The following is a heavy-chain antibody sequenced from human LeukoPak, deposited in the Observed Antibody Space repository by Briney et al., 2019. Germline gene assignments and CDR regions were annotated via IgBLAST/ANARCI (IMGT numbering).Heavy chain of an antibody. Sequence: PSETLSLTCTVSGRSISSYYWSWIRQPPGKGLEWIGYLYNSGSTNYNPSLRSRATISLDTSKNQFSLKLSSVTAADTAVYYCARRVKTAAGMGYYGMDVWGQGTTVTVSS. CDR1: GRSISSYY. D-gene: IGHD6-13*01. CDR2: LYNSGST. CDR3: ARRVKTAAGMGYYGMDV. J-gene: IGHJ6*02. V-gene: IGHV4-59*01.